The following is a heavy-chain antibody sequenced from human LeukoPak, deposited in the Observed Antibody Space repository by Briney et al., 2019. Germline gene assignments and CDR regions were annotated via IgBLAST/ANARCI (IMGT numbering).Heavy chain of an antibody. D-gene: IGHD3-10*01. CDR2: IKEDGSEI. V-gene: IGHV3-7*01. CDR1: GLNFSTYW. CDR3: VTDQTGRHPYFFDY. J-gene: IGHJ4*02. Sequence: GGSLRLSCAASGLNFSTYWMTWVRQVPGKGLEWVANIKEDGSEIYYVDAVKGRFSISRDNAKASLYLQMNSLSVADTAVYYCVTDQTGRHPYFFDYWGQGTLVTVSS.